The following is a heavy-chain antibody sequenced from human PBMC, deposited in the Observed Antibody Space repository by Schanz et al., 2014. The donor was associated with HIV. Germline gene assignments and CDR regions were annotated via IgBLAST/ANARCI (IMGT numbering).Heavy chain of an antibody. CDR3: AKVGRIYSTTWIDY. CDR1: GFTFSSYA. Sequence: VRLLESGGGLVQPGGSLRLSCAASGFTFSSYAMHWVRQAPGKGLEWVAVISYDGSNEYYGDSVKGRFTISRDNSKNTLYLQMNSLRREDTAVYYCAKVGRIYSTTWIDYWGQGTMVTVSS. D-gene: IGHD2-2*01. V-gene: IGHV3-30*04. CDR2: ISYDGSNE. J-gene: IGHJ4*02.